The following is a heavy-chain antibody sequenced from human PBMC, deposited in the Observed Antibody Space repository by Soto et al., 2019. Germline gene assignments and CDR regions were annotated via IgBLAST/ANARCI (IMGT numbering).Heavy chain of an antibody. CDR1: GFTFSSYA. CDR3: ARDREPAMVSNWFDP. J-gene: IGHJ5*02. D-gene: IGHD5-18*01. CDR2: ISYDGSNK. V-gene: IGHV3-30-3*01. Sequence: QVQLVESGGGVVQPGRSLRLSCAASGFTFSSYAMHWVRQAPGKGLEWVAVISYDGSNKYYADSVKGRFTISRDNSKNTLYLQMNSLRAEDTAVYYCARDREPAMVSNWFDPWGQGTLVTVSS.